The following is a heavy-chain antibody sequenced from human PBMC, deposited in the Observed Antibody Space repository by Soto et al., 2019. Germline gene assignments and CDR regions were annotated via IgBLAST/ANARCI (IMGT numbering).Heavy chain of an antibody. CDR1: GFTFSSYW. J-gene: IGHJ4*02. CDR3: ARGERGRYFVLGHVDY. CDR2: INSDGSST. V-gene: IGHV3-74*01. D-gene: IGHD3-9*01. Sequence: EVQLVESGGGVVQPGGSLRLSCAASGFTFSSYWMHWVRQAPGKGLVWVSRINSDGSSTSYADSVKGRFTISRDNAKNTLYLQMNSLRAEDTAVYYCARGERGRYFVLGHVDYWGQGTLVTVSS.